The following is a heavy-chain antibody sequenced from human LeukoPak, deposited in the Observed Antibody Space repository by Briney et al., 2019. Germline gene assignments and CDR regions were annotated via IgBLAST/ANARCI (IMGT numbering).Heavy chain of an antibody. D-gene: IGHD4-17*01. Sequence: ASVTVSYKASGGTFSSYTISWVRQAPGQGMDWMGRIIPILGIAKYAQKFQGRVTITADKSTSTAYMEMSSLRSEDTAVYYCARAGTDYGDPLDYWGQGTLVTVSS. J-gene: IGHJ4*02. CDR2: IIPILGIA. CDR1: GGTFSSYT. CDR3: ARAGTDYGDPLDY. V-gene: IGHV1-69*02.